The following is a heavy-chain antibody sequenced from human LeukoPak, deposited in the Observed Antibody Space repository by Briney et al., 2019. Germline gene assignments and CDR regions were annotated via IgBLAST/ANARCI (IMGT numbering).Heavy chain of an antibody. J-gene: IGHJ4*02. D-gene: IGHD3-10*01. CDR1: GFTFDDYA. CDR3: ATAAGGGVFDY. Sequence: GGSLRLSCAASGFTFDDYAMHWVRQAPGKGLEWVSGISWNSGSIGYADSVKGRFTISRDNAKNSLYLQMNSLRAEDTALYYCATAAGGGVFDYWGQGTLVTVSS. V-gene: IGHV3-9*01. CDR2: ISWNSGSI.